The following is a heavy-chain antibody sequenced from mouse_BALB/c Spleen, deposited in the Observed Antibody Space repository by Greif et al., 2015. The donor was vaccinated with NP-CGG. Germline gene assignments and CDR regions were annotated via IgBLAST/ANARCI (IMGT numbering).Heavy chain of an antibody. Sequence: QVQLQQSGAELVKPGASVKLSCKASGYTFTSYYMYWVKQRPGQGLEWIGEINPSNGGTNFNEKFKSKATLTVDKSSSTAYMQLSSLTSEDSAVYYCTRWGLYDGYLFAYWGQGTLVTVSA. CDR1: GYTFTSYY. CDR3: TRWGLYDGYLFAY. CDR2: INPSNGGT. J-gene: IGHJ3*01. D-gene: IGHD2-3*01. V-gene: IGHV1S81*02.